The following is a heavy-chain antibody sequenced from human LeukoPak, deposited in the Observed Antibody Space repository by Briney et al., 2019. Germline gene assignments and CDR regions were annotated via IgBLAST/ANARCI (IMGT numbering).Heavy chain of an antibody. J-gene: IGHJ6*03. CDR2: IYYSGST. D-gene: IGHD3-10*01. V-gene: IGHV4-59*01. CDR1: GGSISSYY. CDR3: ARSPTGNYYYYYMDV. Sequence: SETLSLTCTVSGGSISSYYWSWIRQPPGKGLEWIGYIYYSGSTNYNPSLKSRVTISVDTSKNQFSLKLSSVTAADTAVYYCARSPTGNYYYYYMDVWGKGTTVTVSS.